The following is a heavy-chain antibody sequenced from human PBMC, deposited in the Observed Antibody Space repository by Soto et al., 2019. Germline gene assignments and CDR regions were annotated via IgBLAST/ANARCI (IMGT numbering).Heavy chain of an antibody. CDR2: IMPIFGTA. CDR3: EREGQWLVRLGGVQCRGMDV. D-gene: IGHD6-19*01. Sequence: QVQLVQSGAEVKKPGSSVKVSCKASGGTFSSAAISWVRQAPGQGLEWMGGIMPIFGTANYAQTFQGRVTITADASAYTAYMYLSSLTSEDTALYFCEREGQWLVRLGGVQCRGMDVWGQGTMVTVSS. CDR1: GGTFSSAA. J-gene: IGHJ6*02. V-gene: IGHV1-69*01.